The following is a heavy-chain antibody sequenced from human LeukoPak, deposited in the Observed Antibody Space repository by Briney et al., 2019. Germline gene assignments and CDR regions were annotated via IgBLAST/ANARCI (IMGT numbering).Heavy chain of an antibody. CDR3: ARVSRTFRIAAAAFEYFQH. V-gene: IGHV1-46*01. CDR1: GYTFTSYY. D-gene: IGHD6-13*01. CDR2: INPSGGST. Sequence: ASVKVSCKASGYTFTSYYMHWVRQAPGQGLEWMGIINPSGGSTSYAQKFQGRVTMTRDMSTSTVYMELSRLRSDDTAVYYCARVSRTFRIAAAAFEYFQHWGQGTLVTVSS. J-gene: IGHJ1*01.